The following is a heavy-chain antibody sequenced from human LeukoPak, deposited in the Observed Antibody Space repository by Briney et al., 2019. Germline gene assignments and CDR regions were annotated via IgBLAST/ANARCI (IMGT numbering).Heavy chain of an antibody. Sequence: ASVKVSCKASGGTFSSYAISWVRQAPGQGLEWMGGIIPIFGTANYAQKFQGRVTITADESTSTAYMELSSLRSEDTAVYYCAVNYDYVWGSYRRYFDYWGQGTLVTVSS. J-gene: IGHJ4*02. CDR3: AVNYDYVWGSYRRYFDY. CDR1: GGTFSSYA. CDR2: IIPIFGTA. V-gene: IGHV1-69*13. D-gene: IGHD3-16*02.